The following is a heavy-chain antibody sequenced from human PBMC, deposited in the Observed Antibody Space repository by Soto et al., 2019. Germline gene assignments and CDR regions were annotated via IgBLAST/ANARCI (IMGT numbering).Heavy chain of an antibody. CDR2: IRFSGSTI. CDR1: GFTFDDYG. Sequence: GGSLRLSCAASGFTFDDYGMNWVRQAPGKRLEWVSFIRFSGSTIYYADSVRGRFTIPRDNAKNTLFLQMNSLRDDDTATYYCASRLDPRQYCDHWGRGTLVTVSS. D-gene: IGHD5-12*01. CDR3: ASRLDPRQYCDH. V-gene: IGHV3-48*02. J-gene: IGHJ4*02.